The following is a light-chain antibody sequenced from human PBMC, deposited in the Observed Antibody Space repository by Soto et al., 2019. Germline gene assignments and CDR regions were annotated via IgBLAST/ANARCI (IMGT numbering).Light chain of an antibody. CDR2: EGN. V-gene: IGLV2-14*02. CDR1: SRDVGGYNL. CDR3: SSYTISNTLPFV. Sequence: QSALTQPASVSGSPGQSITFSCTGGSRDVGGYNLVSWYQQHPGKVPKLIIYEGNQRPSGVSNRFSGSKSGNTASLTISGLQAEDEADYYCSSYTISNTLPFVFGTGTKLTVL. J-gene: IGLJ1*01.